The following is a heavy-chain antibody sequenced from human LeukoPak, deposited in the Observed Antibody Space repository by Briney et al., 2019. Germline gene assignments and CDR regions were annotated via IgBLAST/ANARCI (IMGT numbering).Heavy chain of an antibody. V-gene: IGHV3-23*05. D-gene: IGHD2/OR15-2a*01. J-gene: IGHJ4*02. Sequence: PGGSLRLSCAASRAAFSKYGRKWVRPAAGAGLEYMSGICRRGDIPHYAHALWGRFTISRDNVKKTHYLQINRLRDQETPLCCSATEGFSFWGPGTQVTVS. CDR3: ATEGFSF. CDR1: RAAFSKYG. CDR2: ICRRGDIP.